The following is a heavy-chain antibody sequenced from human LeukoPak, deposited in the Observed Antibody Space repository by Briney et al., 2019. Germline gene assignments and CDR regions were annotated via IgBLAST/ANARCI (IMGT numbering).Heavy chain of an antibody. Sequence: GGSLRLSCAASGFPFIDYDMHWVRQVIGKGLEWVSAIGIRGDTHYSGSVKGRFTISRENAESSLYLQMNSLRAEDRAVYYCARGGIQVSGIDEFDYWGQGTLVTVSS. D-gene: IGHD6-19*01. V-gene: IGHV3-13*01. J-gene: IGHJ4*02. CDR2: IGIRGDT. CDR3: ARGGIQVSGIDEFDY. CDR1: GFPFIDYD.